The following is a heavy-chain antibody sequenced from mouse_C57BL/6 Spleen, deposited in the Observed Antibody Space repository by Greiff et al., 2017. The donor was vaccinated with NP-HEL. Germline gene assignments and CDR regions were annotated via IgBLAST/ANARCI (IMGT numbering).Heavy chain of an antibody. J-gene: IGHJ2*01. CDR3: ARHVYYYGSSYYFDY. CDR1: GFTFSSYT. V-gene: IGHV5-9*01. D-gene: IGHD1-1*01. Sequence: EVMLVESGGGLVKPGGSLKLSCAASGFTFSSYTMSWVRQTPEKRLEWVATISGGGGNTYYPDSVKGRFTISRDNAKNTLYLQMSSLRSEDTALYYCARHVYYYGSSYYFDYWGQGTTLTVSS. CDR2: ISGGGGNT.